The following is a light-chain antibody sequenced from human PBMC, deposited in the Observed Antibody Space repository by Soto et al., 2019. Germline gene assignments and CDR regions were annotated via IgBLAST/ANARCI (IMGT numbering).Light chain of an antibody. CDR1: QSVDAY. V-gene: IGKV3-11*01. J-gene: IGKJ1*01. CDR2: DAS. Sequence: EIVLTQSPATLSLSPGDRATLSCRASQSVDAYLAWYQQRPGQAPRLLMFDASNRATGTPTRFSGRGSGTDFTLTISSLEPDDFAVYYCQQRSTWSPTFGQGTKVEIK. CDR3: QQRSTWSPT.